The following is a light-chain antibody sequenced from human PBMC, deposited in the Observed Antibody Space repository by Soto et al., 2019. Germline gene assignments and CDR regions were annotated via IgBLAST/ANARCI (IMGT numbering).Light chain of an antibody. J-gene: IGKJ1*01. CDR2: KAS. Sequence: DVQMTQAPSTLSVSVGDTLTIACRASQTISSWLAWYQQTPGKATKLLIYKASTLKSGVPSRSSGSGSGTEFTLTISSLQPDDFATYYCQHYNSYSEAFGQGTKVDIK. CDR3: QHYNSYSEA. CDR1: QTISSW. V-gene: IGKV1-5*03.